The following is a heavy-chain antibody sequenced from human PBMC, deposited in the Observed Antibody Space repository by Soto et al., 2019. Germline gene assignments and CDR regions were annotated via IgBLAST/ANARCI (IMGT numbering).Heavy chain of an antibody. Sequence: QVQLQESGPGLVKPSQTLSLTCTVSGGSISSGGYYWSWIRQHPGKGLEWIGYIYYSGSTYYNPSLKSRVTISVDTSKNQFSLKLSSVTAADTAVYYCARYYDFWRGYYTRWFDPWGQGTLVTVSS. V-gene: IGHV4-31*03. J-gene: IGHJ5*02. CDR2: IYYSGST. CDR3: ARYYDFWRGYYTRWFDP. CDR1: GGSISSGGYY. D-gene: IGHD3-3*01.